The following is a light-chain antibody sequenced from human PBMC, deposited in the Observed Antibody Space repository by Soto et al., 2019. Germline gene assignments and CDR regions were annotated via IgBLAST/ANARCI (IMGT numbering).Light chain of an antibody. V-gene: IGKV3-20*01. CDR1: QSVSNY. CDR2: GAS. CDR3: QQYGSSPTWT. J-gene: IGKJ1*01. Sequence: EIVVTQSPATLSLSPGERATLSCRASQSVSNYLAWYQQKPGQAPRLLIYGASTRATGIPDRFSGSGSGTDFTLTISRLEPDDSAVYYCQQYGSSPTWTFGQGTKVDIK.